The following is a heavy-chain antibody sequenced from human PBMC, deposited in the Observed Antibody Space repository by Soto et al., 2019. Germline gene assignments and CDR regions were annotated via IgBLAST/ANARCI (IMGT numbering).Heavy chain of an antibody. V-gene: IGHV4-31*03. J-gene: IGHJ4*02. Sequence: QVQLQESGPGLVKPSQTLSLTCTVSGGSISSGGYYWSWIRQHPGKGLEWIGYIYYSGSNYYNPSLKSRVTISVDTSKNHSSLKLSSVTAADTAVYYCAREVIVVVTRFFDYWGQGTLVTVSS. D-gene: IGHD2-21*02. CDR3: AREVIVVVTRFFDY. CDR1: GGSISSGGYY. CDR2: IYYSGSN.